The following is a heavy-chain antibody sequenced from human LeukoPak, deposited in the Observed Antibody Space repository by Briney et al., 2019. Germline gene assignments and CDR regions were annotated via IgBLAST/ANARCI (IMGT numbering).Heavy chain of an antibody. V-gene: IGHV3-66*01. CDR2: IYSGGST. J-gene: IGHJ4*02. CDR3: ARGGDYGGSDFDY. CDR1: GFTFSSYA. D-gene: IGHD4-23*01. Sequence: GGSLRLSCAASGFTFSSYAMSWVRQAPGKGLEWVSVIYSGGSTYYADSVKGRFTISRDNSKNTLYLQMNSLRAEDTAVYYCARGGDYGGSDFDYWGQGTLVTVSS.